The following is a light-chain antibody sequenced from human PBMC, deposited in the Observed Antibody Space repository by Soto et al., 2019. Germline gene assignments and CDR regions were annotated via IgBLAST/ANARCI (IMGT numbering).Light chain of an antibody. Sequence: QSALTQPRSVSGSPGQSVTISCTGTSGDVGGYNYVSWYQQHPGKAPKLMIYDVSKRPSGVPDRFSGSKSGNTASLTISGLQAEDEADYYCCSYACSYTLVFGGGTKLTVL. V-gene: IGLV2-11*01. CDR2: DVS. CDR1: SGDVGGYNY. CDR3: CSYACSYTLV. J-gene: IGLJ2*01.